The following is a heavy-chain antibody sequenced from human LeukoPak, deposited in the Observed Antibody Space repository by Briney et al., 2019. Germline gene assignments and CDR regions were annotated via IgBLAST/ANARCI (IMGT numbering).Heavy chain of an antibody. CDR3: AKDLRGRTGTGDY. J-gene: IGHJ4*02. D-gene: IGHD1-1*01. CDR1: GFTFTSYA. Sequence: GGSLRLSCAASGFTFTSYAMSWVRQAPGKGLEWVSAISASGGGAFYADSVKGRFTVSRDNSKNTLYLQMNSLRAGDTAVYYCAKDLRGRTGTGDYWGQGTLVTVSS. V-gene: IGHV3-23*01. CDR2: ISASGGGA.